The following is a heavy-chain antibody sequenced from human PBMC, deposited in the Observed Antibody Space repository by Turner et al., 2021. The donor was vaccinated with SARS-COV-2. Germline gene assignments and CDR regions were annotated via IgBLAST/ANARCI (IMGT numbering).Heavy chain of an antibody. J-gene: IGHJ4*02. Sequence: EVQLVESGGGLVQPGGSLRLSCASYGFTFSSYSMNWVRQAPGKGLEWVSYISRSSGNIYYANSVKGRFTISRDNAKNSLYLQMNSLRAEDTAVYYCAREYALDSFDYWGQGTLVTVSS. CDR1: GFTFSSYS. V-gene: IGHV3-48*01. D-gene: IGHD2-2*03. CDR3: AREYALDSFDY. CDR2: ISRSSGNI.